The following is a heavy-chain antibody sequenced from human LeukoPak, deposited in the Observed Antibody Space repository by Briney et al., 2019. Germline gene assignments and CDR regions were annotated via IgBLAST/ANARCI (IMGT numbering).Heavy chain of an antibody. V-gene: IGHV1-69*05. J-gene: IGHJ4*02. Sequence: SVKVSCKASGGTFSSYAISWVRQAPGQGLEWMGRIIPIFGTANYAQKFQGRVTITTDESTSTAYMELSSLRSEDTGVYYCARDPSLWFGENKTNLYFDYWGQGTLVTVSS. D-gene: IGHD3-10*01. CDR2: IIPIFGTA. CDR1: GGTFSSYA. CDR3: ARDPSLWFGENKTNLYFDY.